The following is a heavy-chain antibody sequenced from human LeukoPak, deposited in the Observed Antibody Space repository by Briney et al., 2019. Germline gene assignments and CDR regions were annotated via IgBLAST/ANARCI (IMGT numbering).Heavy chain of an antibody. Sequence: GGSLRLSCAASGFTFDDFAMYWVRQTPGKGLERVSLISWDGGSTYYADSVKGRFTISRDNSKNSLYLQMNSLRAEDTAVYYCARSKGSYSGQVFEPWGQGTLVTVSS. V-gene: IGHV3-43D*03. D-gene: IGHD1-26*01. CDR3: ARSKGSYSGQVFEP. CDR2: ISWDGGST. J-gene: IGHJ5*02. CDR1: GFTFDDFA.